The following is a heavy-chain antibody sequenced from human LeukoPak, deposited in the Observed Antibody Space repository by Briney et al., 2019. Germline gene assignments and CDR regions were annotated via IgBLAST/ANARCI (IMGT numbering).Heavy chain of an antibody. CDR3: ARVSPASSSSWSYGGSYFDY. V-gene: IGHV3-20*04. CDR2: INWNGGST. Sequence: GGSLRLSCAASGFNFNYNVMTWVRQAPGKGLEWVSGINWNGGSTGYADSVKGRFTISRDNAKNTLYLQMNSLRAEDTALYYCARVSPASSSSWSYGGSYFDYWGQGTLVTVSS. J-gene: IGHJ4*02. CDR1: GFNFNYNV. D-gene: IGHD4-23*01.